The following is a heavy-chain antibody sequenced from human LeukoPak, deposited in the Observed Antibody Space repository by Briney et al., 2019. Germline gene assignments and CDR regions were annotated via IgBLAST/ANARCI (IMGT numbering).Heavy chain of an antibody. D-gene: IGHD6-19*01. CDR2: ISWNSASV. Sequence: PGGSLRLSCEASGFTFDDYGMHWVRQAPGKGLEWVSTISWNSASVGYVDSVKGRFTISRDNAKKTLYLQMNSLRAEDTAVYYCIGSGGWPGYWGQGTLVTVSS. V-gene: IGHV3-9*01. J-gene: IGHJ4*02. CDR3: IGSGGWPGY. CDR1: GFTFDDYG.